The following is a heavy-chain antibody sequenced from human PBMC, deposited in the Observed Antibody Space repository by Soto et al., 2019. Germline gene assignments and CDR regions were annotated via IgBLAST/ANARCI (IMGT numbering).Heavy chain of an antibody. CDR1: GGSISSYY. D-gene: IGHD3-3*01. CDR2: INHSGIT. J-gene: IGHJ4*02. CDR3: ARGGYDFWSGYQFDY. V-gene: IGHV4-59*01. Sequence: SETLSLTCTVSGGSISSYYWSWIRQTPGKGLEWIGNINHSGITNFNPSLKSRVTISVDTSKNQLSLKLTSVTAADTAVYYCARGGYDFWSGYQFDYWGQGTRVTVS.